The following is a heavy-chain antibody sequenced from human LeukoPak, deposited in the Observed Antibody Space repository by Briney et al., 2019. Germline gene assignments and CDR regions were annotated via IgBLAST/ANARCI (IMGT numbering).Heavy chain of an antibody. J-gene: IGHJ4*02. D-gene: IGHD3-3*01. Sequence: SETLSLTCTVSGGSISSSSYYWGWIRQPPGKGLEWIGSIYYSGSTYYNPSLKSRVTISVDTSKNQFSLKLSPVTAADTAVYYCATTYYDFWSGYYTFDYWGQGTLVTVSS. CDR2: IYYSGST. CDR3: ATTYYDFWSGYYTFDY. CDR1: GGSISSSSYY. V-gene: IGHV4-39*01.